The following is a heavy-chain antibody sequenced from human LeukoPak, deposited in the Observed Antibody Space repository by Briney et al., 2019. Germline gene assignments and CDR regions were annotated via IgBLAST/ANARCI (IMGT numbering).Heavy chain of an antibody. Sequence: GGSLRLSCAASGFTFSSYAMSWVRQAPGKGLEWVSAISGSGGNTYYADSVKGRFTISRDNSKNTLYLQMNSLRAEDTAMYYCAREETGAFDLWGLGTMVTVSS. CDR1: GFTFSSYA. D-gene: IGHD3-9*01. CDR2: ISGSGGNT. V-gene: IGHV3-23*01. CDR3: AREETGAFDL. J-gene: IGHJ3*01.